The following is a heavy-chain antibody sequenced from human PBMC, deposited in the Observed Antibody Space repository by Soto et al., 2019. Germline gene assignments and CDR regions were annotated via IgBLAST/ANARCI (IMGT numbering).Heavy chain of an antibody. Sequence: SRVRQAPGQGLEWMGGIIPIFGTANYAQKFQGRVTITADKSTSTAYMEMSSLRSEDTAVYYCARGVGTVAFDIWGQGRMVADSS. V-gene: IGHV1-69*06. D-gene: IGHD7-27*01. CDR2: IIPIFGTA. J-gene: IGHJ3*02. CDR3: ARGVGTVAFDI.